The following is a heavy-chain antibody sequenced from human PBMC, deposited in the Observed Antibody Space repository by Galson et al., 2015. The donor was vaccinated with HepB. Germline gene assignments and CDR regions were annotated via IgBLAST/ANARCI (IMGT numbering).Heavy chain of an antibody. D-gene: IGHD5-18*01. V-gene: IGHV1-69*04. Sequence: SVKVSCKASGGTFSSYAISWVRQAPGQGLEWMGRIIPILGIANYAQKFQGRVTITADKSTSTAYMELSSLRSEDTAVYYCARKEGYSYGSTHYYYCGMDVWGQGTTVTVSS. CDR3: ARKEGYSYGSTHYYYCGMDV. CDR1: GGTFSSYA. J-gene: IGHJ6*02. CDR2: IIPILGIA.